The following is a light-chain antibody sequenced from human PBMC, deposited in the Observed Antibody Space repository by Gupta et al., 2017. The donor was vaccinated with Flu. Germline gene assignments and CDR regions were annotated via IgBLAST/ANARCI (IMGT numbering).Light chain of an antibody. Sequence: QPVLTPPPSLSASPGASASFTCTLRSGITVATYRIYWYQQRPVSLPRFLLRYKSDSVKEQGSGAPSRFSGSKDASANAGLLLIAGLQAEDEDDYYCAIWYSSTWVFGGGTKLTVL. CDR2: YKSDSVK. CDR1: SGITVATYR. V-gene: IGLV5-39*01. J-gene: IGLJ3*02. CDR3: AIWYSSTWV.